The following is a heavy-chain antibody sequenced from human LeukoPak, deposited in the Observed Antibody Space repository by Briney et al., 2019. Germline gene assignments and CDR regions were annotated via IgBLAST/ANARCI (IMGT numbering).Heavy chain of an antibody. Sequence: GGSLRLSCAASGFTFSSYAMSWVRQAPGKGLEWGSSISDSRDYIYYADSVKGRFTISTDNAKNSLSLQMNSLRAEDTAVYYCARGGKLDYPFDYWGQGTLVTVSS. CDR3: ARGGKLDYPFDY. J-gene: IGHJ4*02. V-gene: IGHV3-21*01. CDR2: ISDSRDYI. CDR1: GFTFSSYA. D-gene: IGHD4-11*01.